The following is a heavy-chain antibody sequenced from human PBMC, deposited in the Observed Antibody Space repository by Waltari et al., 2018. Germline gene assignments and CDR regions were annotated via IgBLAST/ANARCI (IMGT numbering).Heavy chain of an antibody. CDR2: IWFDGSAK. CDR1: GVTLDSYG. Sequence: QVQLVESGGGVVQSGRALRLSCVASGVTLDSYGMHWVRQAPGKALEWVALIWFDGSAKYYADSVKGRFTVSRDNSKNTFYLQLNSLRAEDTAVYYCARDMHSSSSALGWLDPWGQGTLVTVSS. J-gene: IGHJ5*02. V-gene: IGHV3-33*01. CDR3: ARDMHSSSSALGWLDP. D-gene: IGHD6-6*01.